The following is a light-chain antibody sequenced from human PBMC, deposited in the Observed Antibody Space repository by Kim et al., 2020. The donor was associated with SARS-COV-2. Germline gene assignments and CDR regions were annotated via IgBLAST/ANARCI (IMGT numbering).Light chain of an antibody. V-gene: IGLV4-69*01. CDR3: QTWGTGMV. CDR1: SGHSKYA. J-gene: IGLJ2*01. CDR2: VNSDGGH. Sequence: QLVLTQSPSASASLGASVKLTCTLSSGHSKYAIAWHQQRPEKGPRYLMKVNSDGGHTKGDGVPGRFSGSSSGAERYLTISNLQSEDEADYYCQTWGTGMVFGGGTQLTVL.